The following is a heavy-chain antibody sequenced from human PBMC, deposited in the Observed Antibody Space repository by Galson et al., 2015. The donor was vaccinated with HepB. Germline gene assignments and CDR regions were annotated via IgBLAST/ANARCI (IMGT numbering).Heavy chain of an antibody. V-gene: IGHV3-64D*06. Sequence: SLRLSCAASGFTFSSYAMHWVRQAPGKGLEYVSAISSNGGSTYYADSVKGRFTISRDNSKNTLYLQMSSLRAEDTAVYYCVKDWGGYSNYPYFDYWGQGTLVTVSS. CDR3: VKDWGGYSNYPYFDY. D-gene: IGHD4-11*01. J-gene: IGHJ4*02. CDR2: ISSNGGST. CDR1: GFTFSSYA.